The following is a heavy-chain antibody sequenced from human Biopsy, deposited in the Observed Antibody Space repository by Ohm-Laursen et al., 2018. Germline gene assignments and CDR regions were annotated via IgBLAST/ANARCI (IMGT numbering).Heavy chain of an antibody. D-gene: IGHD1-7*01. CDR2: LYTSGDT. CDR3: ATGPKRLTGTSYFES. Sequence: GTLSFTCSVSGGLNSNYYWSWVRQSAGKGLEWIGRLYTSGDTNYNPSLKSRVSVSEDTSRRQFSLRLTSVTAADTAVYYCATGPKRLTGTSYFESWGRGILVTVSS. CDR1: GGLNSNYY. V-gene: IGHV4-4*07. J-gene: IGHJ4*02.